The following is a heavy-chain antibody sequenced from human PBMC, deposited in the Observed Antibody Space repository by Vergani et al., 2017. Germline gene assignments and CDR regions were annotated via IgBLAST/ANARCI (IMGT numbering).Heavy chain of an antibody. CDR1: GFTFSAYS. V-gene: IGHV3-48*01. CDR3: VRDPDYSTFDS. J-gene: IGHJ4*02. D-gene: IGHD4-11*01. CDR2: IGVIDNSI. Sequence: DVRLVESGGGVVQPGGSLRLSCAASGFTFSAYSMNWVRQTPGKGLEWISYIGVIDNSIYYADSVMGRFAISRDNARNLLFLQMNSLRADDSALYCCVRDPDYSTFDSWGQGTLVTVS.